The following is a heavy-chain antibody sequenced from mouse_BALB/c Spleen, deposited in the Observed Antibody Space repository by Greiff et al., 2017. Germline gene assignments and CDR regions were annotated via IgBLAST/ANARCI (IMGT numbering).Heavy chain of an antibody. CDR1: GYTFTSYW. Sequence: VQLQQSGAELARPGASVKLSCKASGYTFTSYWMQWVKQRPGQGLEWIGAIYPGDGDTRYTQKFKGKATLTADKSSSTAYMQLSSLASEDSAVYYYAREGYGSSYLFAYWGQGTLVTVSA. D-gene: IGHD1-1*01. J-gene: IGHJ3*01. CDR2: IYPGDGDT. V-gene: IGHV1-87*01. CDR3: AREGYGSSYLFAY.